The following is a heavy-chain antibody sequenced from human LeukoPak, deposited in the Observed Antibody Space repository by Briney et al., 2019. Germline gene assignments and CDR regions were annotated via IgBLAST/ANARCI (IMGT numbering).Heavy chain of an antibody. D-gene: IGHD3-10*01. Sequence: SETLSLTCTVSGGSISSYYWSWIRQPPGKGLEWIGYIYYSGSTNYNPSLKSRVTISVDTSKNQFSLKLSSVTAADTAVYYCARAGLLWFGELKSGWFDPWGQGTLVTVSS. J-gene: IGHJ5*02. CDR3: ARAGLLWFGELKSGWFDP. CDR2: IYYSGST. CDR1: GGSISSYY. V-gene: IGHV4-59*01.